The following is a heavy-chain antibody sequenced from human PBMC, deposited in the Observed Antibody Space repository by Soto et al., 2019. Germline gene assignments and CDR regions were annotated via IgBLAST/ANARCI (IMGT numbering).Heavy chain of an antibody. CDR3: AKARDSQWVRRPFDY. Sequence: EVQLLESGGGLVQPGGSLRLSCVASGFIFSSYEMTWVRQAPGKGLEWVASISATSESTYYADSVRGRFTISRDNSKNTRLLQNNSLTAETTAKYYSAKARDSQWVRRPFDYWGQGILVIVSS. J-gene: IGHJ4*02. CDR1: GFIFSSYE. CDR2: ISATSEST. V-gene: IGHV3-23*01. D-gene: IGHD6-19*01.